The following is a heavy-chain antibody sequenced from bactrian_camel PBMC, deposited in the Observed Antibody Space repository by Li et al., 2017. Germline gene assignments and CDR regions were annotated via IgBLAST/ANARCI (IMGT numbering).Heavy chain of an antibody. CDR2: FRVDGSP. J-gene: IGHJ4*01. D-gene: IGHD5*01. Sequence: VQLVESGGGSVQAGGSLRLSCVASNTYTFENYCMGWFRQAPGKEREEVAVFRVDGSPSYADSVKGRSTISKDNAQNTLYLQMNSLKPEDTAMYFCAVGHWGGGQCYPAAGYMGQGTQVTVS. CDR1: NTYTFENYC. V-gene: IGHV3S55*01.